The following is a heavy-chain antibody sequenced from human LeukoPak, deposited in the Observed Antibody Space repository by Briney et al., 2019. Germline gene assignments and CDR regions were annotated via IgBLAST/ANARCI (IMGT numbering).Heavy chain of an antibody. CDR1: GFTFSSHG. J-gene: IGHJ4*02. CDR2: ISGSGDNT. V-gene: IGHV3-23*01. D-gene: IGHD4-23*01. Sequence: GGSLRLSCAASGFTFSSHGMSWVRQAPGKGLEWVSTISGSGDNTYYADSVKGRFTISRDKSKNTLYLQMNSLRAEDTAVYYCARGARKGDDYGGFFDYWGQGTLVTVSS. CDR3: ARGARKGDDYGGFFDY.